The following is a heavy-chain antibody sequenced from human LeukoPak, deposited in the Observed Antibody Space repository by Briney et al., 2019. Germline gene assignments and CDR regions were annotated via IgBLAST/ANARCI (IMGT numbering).Heavy chain of an antibody. CDR2: IYSGGSI. D-gene: IGHD5/OR15-5a*01. J-gene: IGHJ4*02. CDR3: ASGSRFDY. V-gene: IGHV3-53*04. CDR1: GFTFGSYS. Sequence: PGGSLRLSCAVSGFTFGSYSMNWVRQAPGKGLEWVSVIYSGGSIYYSDSVKGRFTISRHNSKNTLYLQMNSLRAEDTAVYYCASGSRFDYWGQGTLVTVSS.